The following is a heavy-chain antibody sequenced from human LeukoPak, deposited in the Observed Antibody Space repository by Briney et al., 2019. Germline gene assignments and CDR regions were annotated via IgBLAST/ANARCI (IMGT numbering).Heavy chain of an antibody. D-gene: IGHD4-23*01. CDR1: GDSVSSNSAA. CDR3: ARGGYGANVDAFDI. J-gene: IGHJ3*02. CDR2: AYYRSMWYN. V-gene: IGHV6-1*01. Sequence: SGPRLVKPSQTLSLTCAISGDSVSSNSAAWNWIRQSQSRGLEWLGGAYYRSMWYNDYAVSVQSRITINPDTSNNQFSLHLNSVTPEDTAVYYCARGGYGANVDAFDIWGQGTMVTVSS.